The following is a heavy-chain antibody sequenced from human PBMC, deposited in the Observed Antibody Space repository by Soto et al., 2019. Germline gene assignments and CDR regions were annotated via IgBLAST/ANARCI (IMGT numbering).Heavy chain of an antibody. CDR1: GFTFSSYG. CDR3: ARDRVVVAATGYYYGMDV. J-gene: IGHJ6*02. Sequence: PGGSLRLSCAASGFTFSSYGMHWVRQAPGKGLEWVAVIWYDGSNKYYADSVKGRFTISRDNSKNTLYLQMNSLRAEDTAVYYCARDRVVVAATGYYYGMDVWGQGTTVTVYS. CDR2: IWYDGSNK. V-gene: IGHV3-33*01. D-gene: IGHD2-15*01.